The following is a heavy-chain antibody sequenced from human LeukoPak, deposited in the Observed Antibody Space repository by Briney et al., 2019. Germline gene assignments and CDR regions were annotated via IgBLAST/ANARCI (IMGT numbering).Heavy chain of an antibody. CDR1: GFTFSSYA. Sequence: QPGGSLRLSCAASGFTFSSYAMSWVRQAPGKGLEWVSAISGSGGSTYYADSVKGRFTISRDNSKNTLYLQMNSLRAEDSAVYYCARYRGSTSSSTFDYWGQGTLVTVSS. V-gene: IGHV3-23*01. CDR3: ARYRGSTSSSTFDY. CDR2: ISGSGGST. D-gene: IGHD6-6*01. J-gene: IGHJ4*02.